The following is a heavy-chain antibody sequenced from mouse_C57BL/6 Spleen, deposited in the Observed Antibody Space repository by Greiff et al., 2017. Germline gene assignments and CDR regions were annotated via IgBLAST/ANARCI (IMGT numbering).Heavy chain of an antibody. J-gene: IGHJ3*01. Sequence: EVQRVESGPVLVKPGASVKMSCKASGYTFTDYYMNWVKQSHGKSLEWIGVINPYNGGTSYNQKFKGKATLTVDKSSSTAYMELNSLTSEDSAVDYCARGIPGFAYWGQGTLVTVSA. V-gene: IGHV1-19*01. CDR1: GYTFTDYY. CDR3: ARGIPGFAY. CDR2: INPYNGGT.